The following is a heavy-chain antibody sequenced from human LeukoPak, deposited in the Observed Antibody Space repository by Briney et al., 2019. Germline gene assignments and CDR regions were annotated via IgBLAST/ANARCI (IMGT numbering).Heavy chain of an antibody. CDR2: INSDGSST. CDR1: GFTFSSYW. V-gene: IGHV3-74*01. D-gene: IGHD3-22*01. CDR3: ARLIRHYFHRNGFNIDY. Sequence: PGGSLRLSCAASGFTFSSYWMHWVRQAPGKGLVWVSRINSDGSSTIYADSVKGRFTISRDNAKNTLYLQMNSLRAEDTAVYYRARLIRHYFHRNGFNIDYGGQGTLLTFSS. J-gene: IGHJ4*02.